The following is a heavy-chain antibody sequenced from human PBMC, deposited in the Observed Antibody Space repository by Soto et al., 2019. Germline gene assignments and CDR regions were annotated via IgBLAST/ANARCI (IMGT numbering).Heavy chain of an antibody. D-gene: IGHD3-16*01. J-gene: IGHJ6*02. V-gene: IGHV3-30-3*01. Sequence: GGSLRLSCAASGFTFSSYAMHWVRQAPGKGLEWVAVISYDGSNKYYADSVKGRFTISRDNSKNTLYLQMNSLRAEDTAVYYCARETNDYYYYGMDVWGQGTTVTVSS. CDR3: ARETNDYYYYGMDV. CDR2: ISYDGSNK. CDR1: GFTFSSYA.